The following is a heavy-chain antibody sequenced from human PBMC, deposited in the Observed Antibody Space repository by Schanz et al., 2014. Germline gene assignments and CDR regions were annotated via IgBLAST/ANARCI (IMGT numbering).Heavy chain of an antibody. J-gene: IGHJ6*03. CDR3: ARGGARRFPVVPDAIQGLRGHYYYYYLDV. CDR1: GGSISSGSYY. D-gene: IGHD2-2*02. CDR2: VYTSGST. V-gene: IGHV4-61*02. Sequence: QVQLQESGPGLVKPSQTLSLTCSVSGGSISSGSYYWNWIRQPAGKGLEWIGRVYTSGSTNYNPSLKSRLPIPLATSKIQSPRKLSSVPAADTAVYYCARGGARRFPVVPDAIQGLRGHYYYYYLDVWGKGTTVTASS.